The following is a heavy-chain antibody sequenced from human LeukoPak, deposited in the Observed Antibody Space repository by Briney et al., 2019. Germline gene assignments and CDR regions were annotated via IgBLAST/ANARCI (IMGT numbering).Heavy chain of an antibody. Sequence: AGRSLRLSCAASGFTFSNYGMHWVRQAPGKGLEWVALIWFDGRNKFHADSVKGRFTISRDNSKNTLFLQMNSLRAEDTAVYYCAKGLWFGEFNWFDPWGQGTLVTVSS. V-gene: IGHV3-33*06. CDR2: IWFDGRNK. CDR3: AKGLWFGEFNWFDP. CDR1: GFTFSNYG. D-gene: IGHD3-10*01. J-gene: IGHJ5*02.